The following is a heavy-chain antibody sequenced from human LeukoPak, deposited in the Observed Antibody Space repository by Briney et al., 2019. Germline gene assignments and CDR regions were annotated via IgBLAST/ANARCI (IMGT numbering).Heavy chain of an antibody. J-gene: IGHJ5*02. CDR1: GGSIISSDYH. D-gene: IGHD3-10*01. Sequence: SETLSLTCTVSGGSIISSDYHWGWVRQPPGKGLEWIGCIYYNGYTYYTSSLKSRVTIFVDTSKSQFSLKLISVTAADTAVYYCARQGGDTMVRGVVRDWFDPWGQGTLVTVSS. CDR2: IYYNGYT. CDR3: ARQGGDTMVRGVVRDWFDP. V-gene: IGHV4-39*01.